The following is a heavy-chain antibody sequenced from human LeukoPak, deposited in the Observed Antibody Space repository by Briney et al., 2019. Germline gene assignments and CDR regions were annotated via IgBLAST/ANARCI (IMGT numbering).Heavy chain of an antibody. D-gene: IGHD3-22*01. J-gene: IGHJ5*02. CDR3: AKTYYYESSANWFDR. Sequence: GRSLRLSCAASRFTFSRYAMSWVRHAPGKGLEWVSAISGSGGSTYYADSVKGRFTISRDNSKNTLYLQMNSLRAEDTAVYYCAKTYYYESSANWFDRWGQGTLVTVSS. CDR2: ISGSGGST. V-gene: IGHV3-23*01. CDR1: RFTFSRYA.